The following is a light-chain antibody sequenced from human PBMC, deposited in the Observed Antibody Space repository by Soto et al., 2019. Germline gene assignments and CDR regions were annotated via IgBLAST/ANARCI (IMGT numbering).Light chain of an antibody. J-gene: IGLJ2*01. CDR3: SSYTSSSTLV. V-gene: IGLV2-14*01. CDR1: SSDVGGWPH. Sequence: ALTQPASVSASPGQSITISCAGTSSDVGGWPHVSWYQQHPGKAPKLVIYEVSNRPSGVSSRFSGSKSGSTASLTISGLQAEDEADYYCSSYTSSSTLVFGGGTKVTVL. CDR2: EVS.